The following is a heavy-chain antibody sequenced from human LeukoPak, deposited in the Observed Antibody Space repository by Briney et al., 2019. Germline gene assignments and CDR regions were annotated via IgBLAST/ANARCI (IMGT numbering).Heavy chain of an antibody. CDR1: GFTFDDYA. CDR3: AKEGEWLRAPFDY. V-gene: IGHV3-9*01. D-gene: IGHD5-12*01. CDR2: ISWNSGSI. Sequence: PGRSLRLSCAASGFTFDDYAMHWVRQAPGKDLEWVSGISWNSGSIGYADSVKSRFTISRDNAKNSLYLQMNSLRAEDTALYYCAKEGEWLRAPFDYWGQGTLVTVSS. J-gene: IGHJ4*02.